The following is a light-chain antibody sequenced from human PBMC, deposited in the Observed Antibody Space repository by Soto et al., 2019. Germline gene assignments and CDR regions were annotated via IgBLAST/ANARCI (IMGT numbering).Light chain of an antibody. Sequence: QSVLTQPPSVSAAPGQKVTISCSGSSSNIGSNSVSWYQQLPGTAPKLLIYDSNKRPSGIPDRFSGSKSGTSATLGITGLQTGDEADYYCGTWDTSLRSWVFGGGTKLTVL. CDR1: SSNIGSNS. CDR3: GTWDTSLRSWV. V-gene: IGLV1-51*01. J-gene: IGLJ3*02. CDR2: DSN.